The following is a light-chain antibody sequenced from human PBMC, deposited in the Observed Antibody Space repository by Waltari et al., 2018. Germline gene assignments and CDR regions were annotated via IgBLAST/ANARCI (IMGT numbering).Light chain of an antibody. V-gene: IGKV4-1*01. CDR3: QQYFNTPYT. Sequence: DIVMTQSPDSLAVSLCERATINCKSSQSVLFSSNNNNYLAWYQQRPGQPPKLLIYWASIRESGVPDRFSGSGSGTDFTLTISTLQAEDVAIYYCQQYFNTPYTFGQGTKLEIK. J-gene: IGKJ2*01. CDR2: WAS. CDR1: QSVLFSSNNNNY.